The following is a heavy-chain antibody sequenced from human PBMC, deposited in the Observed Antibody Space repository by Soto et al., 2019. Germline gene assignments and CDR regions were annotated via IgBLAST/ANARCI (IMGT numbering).Heavy chain of an antibody. CDR1: GFTFSSYW. CDR2: IKQDGSEK. CDR3: ARDRSGSYYRAFDI. V-gene: IGHV3-7*01. Sequence: GGSLRLSCAASGFTFSSYWMSWVRQAPGKGLEWVANIKQDGSEKYYVDSVKGRFTISRDNAKNSLYLQMNSLRAEDTAVYYCARDRSGSYYRAFDIWGQGTMVTVS. J-gene: IGHJ3*02. D-gene: IGHD1-26*01.